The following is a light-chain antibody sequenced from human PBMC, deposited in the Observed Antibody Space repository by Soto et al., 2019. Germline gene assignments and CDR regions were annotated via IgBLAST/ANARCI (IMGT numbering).Light chain of an antibody. Sequence: MTQAAATRSLSPAARPTLPGMGGHRSSSYFAGYQQKPGRTPRLLIHGASTRAAGIAARFSGGGSGTEFTLTIIGLQSEDFATDYCQQYNSWPVTFGGRTKVDIK. J-gene: IGKJ4*01. CDR1: HRSSSY. V-gene: IGKV3D-15*01. CDR3: QQYNSWPVT. CDR2: GAS.